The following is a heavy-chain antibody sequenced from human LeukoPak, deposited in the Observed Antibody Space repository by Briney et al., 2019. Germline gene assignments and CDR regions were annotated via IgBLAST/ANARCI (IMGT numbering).Heavy chain of an antibody. CDR1: GLTFYEYA. Sequence: GGSLRLSCAASGLTFYEYAMHGVRQAPGSGLEWVSLMSWDVDGNYNADSVKGRFTISRDDSKNSLYLQMNSLRPDDTPLYYCANHHYPSTYDSTGYHPGAIDNWGKGTLVPVSS. D-gene: IGHD3-22*01. CDR3: ANHHYPSTYDSTGYHPGAIDN. J-gene: IGHJ4*02. CDR2: MSWDVDGN. V-gene: IGHV3-43D*03.